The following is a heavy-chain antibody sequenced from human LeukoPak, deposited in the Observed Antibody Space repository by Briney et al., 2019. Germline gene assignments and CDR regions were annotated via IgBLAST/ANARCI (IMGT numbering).Heavy chain of an antibody. J-gene: IGHJ4*02. CDR3: ARDKETQSGSYFFDY. D-gene: IGHD1-26*01. CDR1: GYTFSAYY. V-gene: IGHV1-46*01. Sequence: GASVKVSCKTFGYTFSAYYIHWVRQAPGQGLEWMEIINPSGGSTSYAQKFQGRVTMTRDMSTSTVYMELSSLRSEDTAVYYCARDKETQSGSYFFDYWGQGTLVTVSS. CDR2: INPSGGST.